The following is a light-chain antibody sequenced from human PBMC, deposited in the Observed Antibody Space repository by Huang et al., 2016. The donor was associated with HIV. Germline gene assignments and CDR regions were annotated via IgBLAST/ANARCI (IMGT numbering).Light chain of an antibody. CDR1: QNIGDN. J-gene: IGKJ3*01. CDR2: GAS. CDR3: QQFNNWPPRFT. V-gene: IGKV3-15*01. Sequence: EIVMTQSPATLSVSPGERATLSCRASQNIGDNLTWYQHKPGLAPRLLIYGASTRATGIPPRFSGSGSGTEFTLTISGLESEDFAVYYCQQFNNWPPRFTFGPGTTVDVK.